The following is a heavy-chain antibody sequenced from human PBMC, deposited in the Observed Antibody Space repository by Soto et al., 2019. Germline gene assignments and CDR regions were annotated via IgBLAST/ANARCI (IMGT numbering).Heavy chain of an antibody. V-gene: IGHV3-74*01. CDR3: ARGSNTAFDP. CDR2: INAEGNT. Sequence: TGGSLRLSCAASGFNFSPYWMHWVRQTPGKGLVWVSRINAEGNTIYADSVKGRFTISRDNAKNMLYLQMTSLRAEDTAVYFCARGSNTAFDPWGQGTLVTVS. J-gene: IGHJ5*02. CDR1: GFNFSPYW. D-gene: IGHD2-21*02.